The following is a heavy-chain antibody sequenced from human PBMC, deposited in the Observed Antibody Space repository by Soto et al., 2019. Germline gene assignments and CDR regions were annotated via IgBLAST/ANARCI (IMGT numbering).Heavy chain of an antibody. CDR3: ARNGGPYYYDSSGPFY. CDR2: IYPGDSDT. D-gene: IGHD3-22*01. CDR1: GYSFTSYC. J-gene: IGHJ4*02. Sequence: GESLKISCKGSGYSFTSYCIGWVRQMPWKGLEWMGIIYPGDSDTRYSPSLQGQVTISADKSISTAYLQWSSLKASDTAMYYCARNGGPYYYDSSGPFYWGQGTLVTV. V-gene: IGHV5-51*01.